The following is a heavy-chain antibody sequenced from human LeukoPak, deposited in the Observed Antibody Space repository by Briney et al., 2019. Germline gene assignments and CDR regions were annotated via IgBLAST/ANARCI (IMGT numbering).Heavy chain of an antibody. CDR1: GFTVSSNS. D-gene: IGHD1-26*01. Sequence: GGSLRLSCAASGFTVSSNSMSWVRQAPGKGLEWVSILYSGGGANYADSVKGRFTISRDNSKNTLFLQLNSLRPEDTAVYYCAKPTWGSGSFLIDFWGQGTLVTVSS. J-gene: IGHJ4*02. V-gene: IGHV3-53*01. CDR3: AKPTWGSGSFLIDF. CDR2: LYSGGGA.